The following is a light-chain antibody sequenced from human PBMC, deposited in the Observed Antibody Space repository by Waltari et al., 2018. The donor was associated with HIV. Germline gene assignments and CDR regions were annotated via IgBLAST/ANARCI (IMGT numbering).Light chain of an antibody. J-gene: IGLJ2*01. CDR1: SSHIGSRS. V-gene: IGLV1-44*01. Sequence: QPLLTKSPSASGTPGQRVNISCFGTSSHIGSRSVNWYPHFPGTPPKLLIFRNTERPSGVHDPFSGSKSGTSASLAITGLHSQDEADYYCSVWDVTLNGLVFGGGTRLSVL. CDR2: RNT. CDR3: SVWDVTLNGLV.